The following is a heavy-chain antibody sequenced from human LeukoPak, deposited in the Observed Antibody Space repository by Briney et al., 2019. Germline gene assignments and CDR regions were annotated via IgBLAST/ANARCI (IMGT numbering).Heavy chain of an antibody. CDR3: AKDGKTRNWNYYQAKAVD. D-gene: IGHD1-7*01. CDR2: IRHDGSDK. V-gene: IGHV3-30*02. Sequence: PGGSLRLSCGTSGFTFSSFNIHWVRQAPGKGLEWVAFIRHDGSDKYYADSGKGRFTISRDNAKNTLYLQMNSLRAEDTAVYYCAKDGKTRNWNYYQAKAVDWGQGTLVTVSS. J-gene: IGHJ4*02. CDR1: GFTFSSFN.